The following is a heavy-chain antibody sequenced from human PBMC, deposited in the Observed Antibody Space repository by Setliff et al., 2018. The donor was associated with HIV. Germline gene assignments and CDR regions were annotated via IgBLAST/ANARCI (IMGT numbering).Heavy chain of an antibody. D-gene: IGHD3-22*01. J-gene: IGHJ3*02. CDR3: ARQGPSRGSGYYPPDDAFGI. V-gene: IGHV3-21*01. CDR1: GFTFSSYS. CDR2: ISPSSSYI. Sequence: PGGSLRLSCAASGFTFSSYSMNWVRQAPGKGLEWVSSISPSSSYIHYADSVKGRFTISRDNAKNSLYLQVNSLRAEDTAVYYCARQGPSRGSGYYPPDDAFGIWGQGTMVTVSS.